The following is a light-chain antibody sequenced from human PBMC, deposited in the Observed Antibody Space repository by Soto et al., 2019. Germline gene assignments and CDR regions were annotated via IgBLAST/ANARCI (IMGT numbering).Light chain of an antibody. V-gene: IGLV2-14*01. Sequence: QSALTQPASVSGSPGQSITISCTGTSSDVGAYNYVSWYQHLPGKAPKLMIFEVTNRPSGVSNRFSGSQSGNTASLTISGLQAEDEADYYCSSYTTRSTVVFGGGTNVTVL. CDR2: EVT. CDR3: SSYTTRSTVV. CDR1: SSDVGAYNY. J-gene: IGLJ2*01.